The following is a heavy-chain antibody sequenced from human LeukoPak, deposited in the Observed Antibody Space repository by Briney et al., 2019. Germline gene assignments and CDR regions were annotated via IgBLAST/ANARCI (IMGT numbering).Heavy chain of an antibody. V-gene: IGHV1-2*02. D-gene: IGHD2-21*01. CDR3: ARFTEAYCGGDCPDY. CDR1: GYTFTGYY. Sequence: ASVKVSCKASGYTFTGYYMHWVRQAPGQGLEWMGWINPNSGGTNYAQKFQGRVTMTRDTSISTAYMELSRLRSDDTAVYYCARFTEAYCGGDCPDYWGQGTLATVSS. CDR2: INPNSGGT. J-gene: IGHJ4*02.